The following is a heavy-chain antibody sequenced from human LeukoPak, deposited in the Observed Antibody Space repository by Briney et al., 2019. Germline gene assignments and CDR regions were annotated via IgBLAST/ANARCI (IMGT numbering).Heavy chain of an antibody. CDR1: GFTFSSYG. CDR3: AKEGLTAMAIRFDY. D-gene: IGHD5-18*01. CDR2: ISYDGSNK. Sequence: GGSLRLSCAVSGFTFSSYGMHWVRQAPGKGLEWVAVISYDGSNKYYADSVKGRFTISRDNSKNTLYLQMNSLRAEDTAVYYCAKEGLTAMAIRFDYWGQGTLVTVSS. J-gene: IGHJ4*02. V-gene: IGHV3-30*18.